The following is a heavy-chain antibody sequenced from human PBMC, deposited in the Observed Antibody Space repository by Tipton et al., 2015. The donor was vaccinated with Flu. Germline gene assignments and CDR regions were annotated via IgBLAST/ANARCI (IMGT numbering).Heavy chain of an antibody. D-gene: IGHD3-22*01. CDR1: GFTFEDYA. Sequence: SLRLSCTTSGFTFEDYAMHWVRQVPGKGLQWVSLIYWNGDETYYADSVRGRFTISRDNSKSSLYLQMNNLRPEDTALYYCAKEKANYFDSSATAGVHWGLDVWGQGTTVTVSS. V-gene: IGHV3-43D*04. CDR3: AKEKANYFDSSATAGVHWGLDV. CDR2: IYWNGDET. J-gene: IGHJ6*02.